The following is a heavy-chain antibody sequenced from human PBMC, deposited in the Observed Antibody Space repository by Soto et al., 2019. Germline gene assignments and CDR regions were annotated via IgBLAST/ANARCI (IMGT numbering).Heavy chain of an antibody. J-gene: IGHJ3*02. D-gene: IGHD3-16*01. Sequence: PSETLSLTCTVSGGSISSSSYYWGCIRQPPGKGLEWIGSIYYSGSTYYNPSLKSRVTISVDTSKNQFSLKLSSVTAADTAVYYCARLELGAAFDIWGQGTMVTVSS. CDR2: IYYSGST. V-gene: IGHV4-39*01. CDR3: ARLELGAAFDI. CDR1: GGSISSSSYY.